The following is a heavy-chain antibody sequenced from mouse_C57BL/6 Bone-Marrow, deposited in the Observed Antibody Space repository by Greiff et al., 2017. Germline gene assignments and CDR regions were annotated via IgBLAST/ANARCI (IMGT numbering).Heavy chain of an antibody. Sequence: EVKLQESGAELVRPGASVKLSCTASGFNIKDDYMHWVKQRPEQGLEWIGWIDPENGDTEYASKFQGKATITADTSSNTAYLQLSSLTSEDTAVYYCTISNYDYFDYWGQGTTRTVSS. J-gene: IGHJ2*01. CDR2: IDPENGDT. D-gene: IGHD2-5*01. V-gene: IGHV14-4*01. CDR1: GFNIKDDY. CDR3: TISNYDYFDY.